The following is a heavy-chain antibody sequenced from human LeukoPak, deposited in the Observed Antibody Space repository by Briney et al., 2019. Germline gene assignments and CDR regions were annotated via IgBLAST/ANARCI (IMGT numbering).Heavy chain of an antibody. D-gene: IGHD3-10*01. Sequence: ASVKVSCKASGGTFSSYAISWVRQAPGQGLEWMGGIIPIFGTANYAQKFQGRVTITTDESTSTAYMELSSLRSEDTAVYYCASRGYGSRSQVDYWGQGTLVTVSS. CDR3: ASRGYGSRSQVDY. V-gene: IGHV1-69*05. J-gene: IGHJ4*02. CDR1: GGTFSSYA. CDR2: IIPIFGTA.